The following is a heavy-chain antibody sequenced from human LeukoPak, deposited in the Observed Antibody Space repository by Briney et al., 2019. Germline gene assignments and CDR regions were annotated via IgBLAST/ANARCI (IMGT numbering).Heavy chain of an antibody. Sequence: GASVKVSCKASGYTFTGYYMDWVRQAPGQGLEWMGWINPNSGGTNFAQKFQGRVTMTRDTSISTAYMELSRLRSDDTAVYYCARKDYYDSSGYDYWGQGTLVTVSS. J-gene: IGHJ4*02. CDR2: INPNSGGT. CDR1: GYTFTGYY. D-gene: IGHD3-22*01. V-gene: IGHV1-2*02. CDR3: ARKDYYDSSGYDY.